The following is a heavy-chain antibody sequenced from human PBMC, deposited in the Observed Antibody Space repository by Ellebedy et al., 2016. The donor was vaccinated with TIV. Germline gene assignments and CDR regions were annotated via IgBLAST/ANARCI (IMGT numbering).Heavy chain of an antibody. V-gene: IGHV4-59*12. Sequence: SETLSLXCTVSGGSISSYYWSWIRQPPGKGLEWIGYIYYSGSTNYNPSLKSRVTISVDTSKNQFSLKLSSVTAADTAVYYCARERIAAAGTRPHVFDYWGQGTLVTVSS. D-gene: IGHD6-13*01. CDR1: GGSISSYY. J-gene: IGHJ4*02. CDR3: ARERIAAAGTRPHVFDY. CDR2: IYYSGST.